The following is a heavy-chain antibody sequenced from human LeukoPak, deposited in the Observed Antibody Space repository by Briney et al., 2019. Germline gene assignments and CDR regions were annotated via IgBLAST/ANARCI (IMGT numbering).Heavy chain of an antibody. Sequence: ASVKVSCKASGYTFTSYYMHWVRQAPGQGLEWMGIINPSGGSTSYAQKFQGRVTMTRDTSTSTVYMELSSLRSEDTAVYYCARNAGYNVVVPAAKPGGFHPWGQGTLVTVSS. CDR2: INPSGGST. J-gene: IGHJ5*02. CDR3: ARNAGYNVVVPAAKPGGFHP. CDR1: GYTFTSYY. V-gene: IGHV1-46*03. D-gene: IGHD2-2*02.